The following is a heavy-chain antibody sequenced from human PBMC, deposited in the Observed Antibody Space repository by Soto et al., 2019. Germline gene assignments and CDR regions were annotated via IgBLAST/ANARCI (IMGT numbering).Heavy chain of an antibody. CDR1: GFSLSTSGVG. CDR3: VHRPADNGGAPFDS. CDR2: VYWDDDK. D-gene: IGHD4-17*01. J-gene: IGHJ4*02. Sequence: QITLKESGPTLVEPTQTLTLTCTFSGFSLSTSGVGVGWIRQPPGKALEFLAFVYWDDDKRYSPSLRSRVTITKNTSKNQEVLIMTNMNPVDTGTYNCVHRPADNGGAPFDSWGQGTLVTVSS. V-gene: IGHV2-5*02.